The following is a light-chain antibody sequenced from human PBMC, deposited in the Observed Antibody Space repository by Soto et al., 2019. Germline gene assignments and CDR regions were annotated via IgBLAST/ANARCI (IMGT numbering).Light chain of an antibody. CDR2: GAS. CDR3: QQYVTSAIT. J-gene: IGKJ5*01. CDR1: QSVSSS. Sequence: EILLTQSPGTLSLSPGERATLSCRASQSVSSSLAWYQQKPAQAPTLLISGASSRATGIPHSFSGSGSGTNFTPTTSRLEPQDFAPYYCQQYVTSAITFGQGTRLEIK. V-gene: IGKV3-20*01.